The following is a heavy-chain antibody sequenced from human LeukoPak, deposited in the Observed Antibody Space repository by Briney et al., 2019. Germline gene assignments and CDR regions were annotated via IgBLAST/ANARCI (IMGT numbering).Heavy chain of an antibody. CDR2: FDPEDGET. CDR1: GYTLTELS. Sequence: ASVKVSCKVSGYTLTELSMHWVRQAPGKGLEWMGGFDPEDGETIYAQKFQGRVTMTEDTSIDTAYMELSSLRSEDTAVYYCATDIDSSGYHLFDYWGQGTLVTVSS. V-gene: IGHV1-24*01. CDR3: ATDIDSSGYHLFDY. J-gene: IGHJ4*02. D-gene: IGHD3-22*01.